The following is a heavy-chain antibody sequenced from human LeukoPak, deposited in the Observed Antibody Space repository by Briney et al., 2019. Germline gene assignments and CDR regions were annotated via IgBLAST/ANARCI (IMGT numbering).Heavy chain of an antibody. V-gene: IGHV4-59*01. D-gene: IGHD3-16*01. CDR1: GGSISSYY. Sequence: SETLSLTCTVSGGSISSYYWSWIRQPPGKGLEWIGYIYYSGSTNYNPSLKSRVTISVDTSKNQFSLKLSSVTAADTAVYYCAKSDAYDYVWGSPRDWFDPWGQGTLVTVSS. CDR2: IYYSGST. J-gene: IGHJ5*02. CDR3: AKSDAYDYVWGSPRDWFDP.